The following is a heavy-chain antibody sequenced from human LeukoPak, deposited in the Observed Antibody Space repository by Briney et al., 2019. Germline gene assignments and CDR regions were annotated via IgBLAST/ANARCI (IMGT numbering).Heavy chain of an antibody. V-gene: IGHV4-38-2*02. CDR3: ARVARLLRYFDWFDY. J-gene: IGHJ4*02. D-gene: IGHD3-9*01. CDR1: GYSISSGYY. CDR2: IYHSGSS. Sequence: KPSETLSLTCTVSGYSISSGYYWGWIRQPPGKGLEWIGNIYHSGSSYYNPSLKSRVTISVDTSKNQFSLKLSSVTAADTAVYYCARVARLLRYFDWFDYWGQGTLVTVSS.